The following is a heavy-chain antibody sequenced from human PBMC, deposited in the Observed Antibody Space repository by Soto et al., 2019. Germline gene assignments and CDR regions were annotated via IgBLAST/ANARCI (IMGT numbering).Heavy chain of an antibody. CDR3: ARASARDVFWSGTYYYYYMDV. V-gene: IGHV4-59*12. CDR1: GGSISSYY. D-gene: IGHD3-3*01. Sequence: SETLSLTCTVSGGSISSYYWSWIRQPPGKGLEWIGYIYYSGSTYYNPSLKSRVTISADTSKNQFSLKLSSVTAADTAVYYCARASARDVFWSGTYYYYYMDVWGKGITVTVSS. CDR2: IYYSGST. J-gene: IGHJ6*03.